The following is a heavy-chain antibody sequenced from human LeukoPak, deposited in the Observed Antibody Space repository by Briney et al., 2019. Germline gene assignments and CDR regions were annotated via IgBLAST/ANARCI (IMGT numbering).Heavy chain of an antibody. CDR1: GFTFSSYA. V-gene: IGHV3-23*01. CDR2: ISGSGGSS. J-gene: IGHJ6*02. D-gene: IGHD1-26*01. CDR3: AKGSGTYNGYYYYYGMDV. Sequence: AGGSLRLSCAASGFTFSSYAMSWVRQAPGKGLEWVSTISGSGGSSYYADSVKGRFTISRDNSKNTLYLQMNSLRAEDTAVYYCAKGSGTYNGYYYYYGMDVWGHGTTVTVSS.